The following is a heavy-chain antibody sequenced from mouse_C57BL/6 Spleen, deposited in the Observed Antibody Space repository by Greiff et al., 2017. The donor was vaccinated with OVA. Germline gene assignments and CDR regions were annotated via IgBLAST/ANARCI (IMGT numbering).Heavy chain of an antibody. CDR3: ARSLSMVTKGAWFAY. D-gene: IGHD2-2*01. J-gene: IGHJ3*01. CDR2: IDPSDSET. V-gene: IGHV1-52*01. CDR1: GYTFTSYW. Sequence: QVQLQQPGAELVRPGSSVKLSCKASGYTFTSYWMHWVKQRPIQGLEWIGNIDPSDSETHYNQKFKDKATLTVDKSSSTAYMQLSSLTSEDSAVYYCARSLSMVTKGAWFAYWGQGTLVTVSA.